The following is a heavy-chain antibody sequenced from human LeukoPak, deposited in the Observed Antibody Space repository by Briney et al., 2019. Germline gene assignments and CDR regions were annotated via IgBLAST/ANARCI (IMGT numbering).Heavy chain of an antibody. V-gene: IGHV4-61*02. CDR3: AISKKGGGSGY. D-gene: IGHD2-15*01. J-gene: IGHJ4*02. CDR1: GGSLSSGNYY. CDR2: IYTSGST. Sequence: SETLSLTCSVSGGSLSSGNYYRSWIRQPAGKGLEWIGRIYTSGSTNYNPSLKSRVTMSVDTSKNQFSLKLTSVTAADTAVYYCAISKKGGGSGYWGQGTLVTVSS.